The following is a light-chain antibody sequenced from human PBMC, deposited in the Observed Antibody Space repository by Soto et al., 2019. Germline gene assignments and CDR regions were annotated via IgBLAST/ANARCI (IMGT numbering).Light chain of an antibody. CDR2: GAS. CDR1: QSVSSNY. Sequence: EVVFTQSPSTLSLSPGERATLSCRASQSVSSNYLAWYQQKPGQAPRLLIYGASSRATGIPDRFSGSGSGTDFTLTISRLEPEDFAVYYCQHYGSSPETFGQGTKVDIK. V-gene: IGKV3-20*01. J-gene: IGKJ1*01. CDR3: QHYGSSPET.